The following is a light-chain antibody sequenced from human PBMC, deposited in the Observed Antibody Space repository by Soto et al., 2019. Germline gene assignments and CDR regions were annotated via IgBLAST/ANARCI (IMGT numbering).Light chain of an antibody. V-gene: IGLV2-14*01. CDR2: EVS. CDR3: NSYTSTSTRHVI. Sequence: QSALTQPASVSGSPGQSITISCTGTSSDIGGFNYVSWYQHHPDKAPKLMIYEVSNRPSGVSDRFSGSKSGNTASLTISGLQAEDEDEYDCNSYTSTSTRHVIFGGGTKLTVL. J-gene: IGLJ2*01. CDR1: SSDIGGFNY.